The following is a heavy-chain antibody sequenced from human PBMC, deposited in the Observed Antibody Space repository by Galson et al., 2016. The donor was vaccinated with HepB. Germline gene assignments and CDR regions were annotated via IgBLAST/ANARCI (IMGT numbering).Heavy chain of an antibody. V-gene: IGHV1-18*01. CDR1: GYTFTSYG. D-gene: IGHD5-18*01. J-gene: IGHJ6*02. Sequence: SVKVPCKASGYTFTSYGITWVRQAPGQGLEWMGWISADSGYTYYAQKLQGRVTMTTETSTTTAYMELRSLRSDDTAVYYCARERGGYTYGDLWGQGTTVTVSS. CDR3: ARERGGYTYGDL. CDR2: ISADSGYT.